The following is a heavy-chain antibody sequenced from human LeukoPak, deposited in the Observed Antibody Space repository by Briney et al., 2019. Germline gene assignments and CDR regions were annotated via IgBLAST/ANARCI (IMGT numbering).Heavy chain of an antibody. D-gene: IGHD6-6*01. CDR1: GFTFSSYG. CDR3: TRLLPSSHHFFDS. CDR2: IWYDGSNK. J-gene: IGHJ4*02. V-gene: IGHV3-33*01. Sequence: PGRSLRLSCAASGFTFSSYGMHWVRQAPGKGLEWVAVIWYDGSNKYYADSVKGRFTISRDNSKNTLSLQMDSLRPEDTAVYYCTRLLPSSHHFFDSWGQGTLVTVSS.